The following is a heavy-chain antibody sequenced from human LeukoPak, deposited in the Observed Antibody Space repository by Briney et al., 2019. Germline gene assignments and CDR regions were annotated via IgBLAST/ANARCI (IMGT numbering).Heavy chain of an antibody. J-gene: IGHJ4*02. D-gene: IGHD1-1*01. CDR3: ARDAEELEPPV. Sequence: GGSLRLSCAASSAFTLNRHWMSWVRQAPGKGLEWVANIKQDGSEKYYVDSVKGRFTISRDNAKNSLYLQMNSLRAEDTAVYYCARDAEELEPPVWGQGTLVTVSS. CDR1: SAFTLNRHW. V-gene: IGHV3-7*01. CDR2: IKQDGSEK.